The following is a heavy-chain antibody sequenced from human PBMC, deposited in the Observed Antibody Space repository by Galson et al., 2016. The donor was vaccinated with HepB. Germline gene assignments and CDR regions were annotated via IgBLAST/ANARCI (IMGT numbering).Heavy chain of an antibody. D-gene: IGHD4-17*01. Sequence: SLRLSCAASGFTFDNYAMHWVRQAPGKGLEWVSGISWNSGSIGYADSVKGRFTISRDNAKNSLYLQMNSLRTEDTALYYCAKDVTLDYGDYTSFDYWGQGTLVTVSS. CDR3: AKDVTLDYGDYTSFDY. CDR2: ISWNSGSI. CDR1: GFTFDNYA. J-gene: IGHJ4*02. V-gene: IGHV3-9*01.